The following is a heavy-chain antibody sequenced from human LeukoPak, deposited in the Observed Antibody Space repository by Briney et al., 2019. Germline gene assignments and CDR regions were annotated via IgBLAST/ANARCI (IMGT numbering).Heavy chain of an antibody. CDR1: GFTFSDYY. Sequence: PGGSLGLSCAASGFTFSDYYMSWIRQAPGKGLEWVSYISSSGSTIYYADSVKGRFTISRDNAKNSLYLQMNSLRAEDTAVYYCARQSYYYDSSGHYVYYFDYWGQGTLVTVSS. J-gene: IGHJ4*02. CDR3: ARQSYYYDSSGHYVYYFDY. D-gene: IGHD3-22*01. V-gene: IGHV3-11*01. CDR2: ISSSGSTI.